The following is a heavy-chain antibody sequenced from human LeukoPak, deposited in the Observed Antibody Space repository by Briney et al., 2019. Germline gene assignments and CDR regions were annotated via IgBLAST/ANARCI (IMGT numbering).Heavy chain of an antibody. CDR2: ISAYNGNT. CDR3: ARDAFAFDI. V-gene: IGHV1-18*01. J-gene: IGHJ3*02. CDR1: GYTFTSYG. Sequence: ASVKVSCKASGYTFTSYGISWVRQAPGQGLEWMGWISAYNGNTNYAQKFQGRVTMTRDTSISTAYMELSRLRSDDTAVYYCARDAFAFDIWGQGTMVTVSS.